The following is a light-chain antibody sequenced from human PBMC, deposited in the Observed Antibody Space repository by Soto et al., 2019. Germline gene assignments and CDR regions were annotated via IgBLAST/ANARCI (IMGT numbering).Light chain of an antibody. V-gene: IGKV3-15*01. J-gene: IGKJ5*01. CDR3: QQYNNWPIT. Sequence: EIVMTQSPATLSVSPGDRATLSCRASQSVSSNLAWYQQKPGQAPRLLIYGASTRATGIPARFSGSGSGTEFTLTISSLQSEDFAVYYCQQYNNWPITFGQGTQLEIK. CDR1: QSVSSN. CDR2: GAS.